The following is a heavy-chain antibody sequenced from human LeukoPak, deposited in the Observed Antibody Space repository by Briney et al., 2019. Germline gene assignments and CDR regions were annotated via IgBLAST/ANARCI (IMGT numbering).Heavy chain of an antibody. D-gene: IGHD3-16*02. CDR1: GFPFGIYA. CDR2: ISRGAIDI. J-gene: IGHJ4*02. Sequence: QPGGSLRLSCAASGFPFGIYAMTWVHQAPGKGLEWVSAISRGAIDIYYADSVQGRFTISRDDSKNAVYLQMNNLRSEDTAVYYCTKEVWGSYPGWGQGTLVTVSS. V-gene: IGHV3-23*01. CDR3: TKEVWGSYPG.